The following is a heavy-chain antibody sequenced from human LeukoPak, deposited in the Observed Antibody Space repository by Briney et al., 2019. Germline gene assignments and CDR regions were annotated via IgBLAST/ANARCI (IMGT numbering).Heavy chain of an antibody. CDR1: GDSVSSNNAA. Sequence: SQTLSLTCAISGDSVSSNNAAWNWIRQSPSRGLEWLGRTYYRSKWYNGYAVSVKSRITVNPDTSKNQFSLQLNSVTPEDTAVYYCARGFGPAGTTSLDYWGQGTLVSVSS. CDR2: TYYRSKWYN. CDR3: ARGFGPAGTTSLDY. J-gene: IGHJ4*02. D-gene: IGHD1-1*01. V-gene: IGHV6-1*01.